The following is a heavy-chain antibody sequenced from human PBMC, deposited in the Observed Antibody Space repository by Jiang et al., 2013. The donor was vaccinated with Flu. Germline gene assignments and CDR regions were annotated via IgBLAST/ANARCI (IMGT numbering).Heavy chain of an antibody. CDR2: ISSSSSYI. J-gene: IGHJ4*02. CDR3: ASHGLWETPPDY. CDR1: GFTFSSYS. D-gene: IGHD1-26*01. Sequence: VQLVESGGGLVKPGGSLRLSCAASGFTFSSYSMNWVRQAPGKGLEWVSSISSSSSYIYYADSVKGRFTISRDNAKNSLYLQMNSLRAEDTAVYYCASHGLWETPPDYWGQGTLVTVSS. V-gene: IGHV3-21*01.